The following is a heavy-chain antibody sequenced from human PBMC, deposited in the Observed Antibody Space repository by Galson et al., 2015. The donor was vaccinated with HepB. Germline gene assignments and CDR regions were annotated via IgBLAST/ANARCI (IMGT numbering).Heavy chain of an antibody. D-gene: IGHD5-18*01. CDR2: IWYDGSNK. CDR1: GFTFSSYG. J-gene: IGHJ4*02. V-gene: IGHV3-33*08. CDR3: ARFSSYGYFDY. Sequence: SLRLSCAASGFTFSSYGMHWVRQAPGKGLEWVAVIWYDGSNKYCADSVKGRFTISRDNSKNTLYLQMNSLRAEDTAVYYCARFSSYGYFDYWGQGTLVTVSS.